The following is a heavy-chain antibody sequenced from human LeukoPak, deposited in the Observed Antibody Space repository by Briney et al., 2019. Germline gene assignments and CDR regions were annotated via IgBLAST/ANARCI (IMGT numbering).Heavy chain of an antibody. D-gene: IGHD6-13*01. CDR1: GFTFSSYG. Sequence: GGSLRLSCAASGFTFSSYGMHWVRQAPGKGLEWVAVIWYDGSNKYSADSVKGRFTIYRDNSKNKLYLQMNSLRAEDTAVYYCARDRAQGSSGKDYWGQGTLVTVSS. CDR2: IWYDGSNK. V-gene: IGHV3-33*01. J-gene: IGHJ4*02. CDR3: ARDRAQGSSGKDY.